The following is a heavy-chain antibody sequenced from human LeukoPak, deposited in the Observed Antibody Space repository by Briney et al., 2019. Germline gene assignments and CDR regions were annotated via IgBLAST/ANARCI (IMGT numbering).Heavy chain of an antibody. CDR2: ISSSGSAI. J-gene: IGHJ4*02. D-gene: IGHD6-19*01. CDR3: ARARGVIAVTGTPDY. CDR1: GLIFMDYY. Sequence: GGSWNLSWAALGLIFMDYYRSWTGRAPGGGLGWVSYISSSGSAINYADSVKGRFTISRDNAKNSLYLQMNSLRAEDTAVYYCARARGVIAVTGTPDYWGQGTLVTVSS. V-gene: IGHV3-11*01.